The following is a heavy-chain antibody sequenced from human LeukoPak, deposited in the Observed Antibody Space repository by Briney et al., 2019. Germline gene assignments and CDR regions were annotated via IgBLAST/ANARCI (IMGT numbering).Heavy chain of an antibody. V-gene: IGHV5-51*01. CDR1: GYSFTSYW. J-gene: IGHJ5*02. CDR2: IYPGDSGT. D-gene: IGHD3-10*01. Sequence: GESLKISCKGSGYSFTSYWIGWVRQMPGKGLEWMGIIYPGDSGTRYSPSFQGQVTISADKSISTAYLQWSSLKASDTAMYYCARLRYPNYGSGSYPDWFDPWGQGTLVTVSS. CDR3: ARLRYPNYGSGSYPDWFDP.